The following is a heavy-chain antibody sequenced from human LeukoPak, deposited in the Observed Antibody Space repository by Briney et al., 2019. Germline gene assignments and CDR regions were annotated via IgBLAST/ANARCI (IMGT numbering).Heavy chain of an antibody. J-gene: IGHJ4*02. V-gene: IGHV3-66*01. CDR3: ARDEGYSYGLTSLDY. CDR2: IYSGGST. Sequence: GGSLRLSCAASGFTVSSNYMSWVRQAPGKGLEWVSVIYSGGSTYYADSVKGRSTISRDNSKNTLYLQMNSLRAEDTAVYYCARDEGYSYGLTSLDYWGQGTLVTVSS. CDR1: GFTVSSNY. D-gene: IGHD5-18*01.